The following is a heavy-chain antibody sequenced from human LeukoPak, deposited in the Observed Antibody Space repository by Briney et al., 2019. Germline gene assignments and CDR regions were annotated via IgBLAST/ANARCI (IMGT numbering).Heavy chain of an antibody. CDR2: ISAYNGNT. Sequence: ASVKVSCKASGYTFTSYGISWVRQAPGQGLEWMGWISAYNGNTNYAQKLQGRVTMTTDTSTSTAYMELRSLRSDDTAVYYCASARFGSSSTRVPTRLTTWGQGTLVTVSS. J-gene: IGHJ4*02. CDR3: ASARFGSSSTRVPTRLTT. D-gene: IGHD6-13*01. CDR1: GYTFTSYG. V-gene: IGHV1-18*01.